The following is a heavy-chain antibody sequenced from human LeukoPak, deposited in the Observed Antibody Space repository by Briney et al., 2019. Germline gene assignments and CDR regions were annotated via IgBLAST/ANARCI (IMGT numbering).Heavy chain of an antibody. D-gene: IGHD3-3*01. CDR1: GYRFIDYW. CDR2: IYPGDSDT. V-gene: IGHV5-51*01. J-gene: IGHJ4*02. Sequence: GESLKISCQGSGYRFIDYWIGWVRQMPGKGLEWMGIIYPGDSDTRYSPSFQDQVTISADKSISTAYLQWSSLKASDTAMYYCARVGWRGLSFDYWGQGTLVTVSS. CDR3: ARVGWRGLSFDY.